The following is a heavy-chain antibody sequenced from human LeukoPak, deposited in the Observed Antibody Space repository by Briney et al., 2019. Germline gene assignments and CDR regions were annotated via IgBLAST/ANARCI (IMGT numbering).Heavy chain of an antibody. D-gene: IGHD1-14*01. CDR1: GFTFDDYG. J-gene: IGHJ3*02. CDR3: ARGTEPTWMLETFDI. Sequence: GGSLRLPCAASGFTFDDYGMSWVRQAPGKGLEWVSGINWNGGSTGYADSVKGRFTISRDNAKNSLYLQMNSLRAEDTALYYCARGTEPTWMLETFDIWGQGTMVTVSS. V-gene: IGHV3-20*04. CDR2: INWNGGST.